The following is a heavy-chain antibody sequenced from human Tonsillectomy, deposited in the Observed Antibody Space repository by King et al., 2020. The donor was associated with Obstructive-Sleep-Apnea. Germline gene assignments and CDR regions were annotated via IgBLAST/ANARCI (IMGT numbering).Heavy chain of an antibody. CDR3: AGGRAPQPGIVPHTFDY. Sequence: QMQLQESGPGLVKPSETLSLTCTVSGGSISSSSYYWGWIRQPPGKGLEWIGSIYYSGSTYYNPSLKSRVTISVDTSKNQFSLKLSSVTAADTAVYYCAGGRAPQPGIVPHTFDYWGQGTLVTVSS. V-gene: IGHV4-39*07. CDR1: GGSISSSSYY. D-gene: IGHD1-14*01. J-gene: IGHJ4*02. CDR2: IYYSGST.